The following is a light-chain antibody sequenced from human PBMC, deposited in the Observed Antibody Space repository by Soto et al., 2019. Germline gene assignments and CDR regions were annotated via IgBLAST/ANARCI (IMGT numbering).Light chain of an antibody. CDR3: EHYGSSPPFT. CDR1: QSVSNNY. V-gene: IGKV3-20*01. Sequence: EIVLTQSPGTLSLSPGERATLACRASQSVSNNYLAWYQQKPGQAPRLLIYGASNRATGIPDRYSGSGAGTAFTLPISRLEPEDYAVYYCEHYGSSPPFTFGPGTTVDIK. J-gene: IGKJ3*01. CDR2: GAS.